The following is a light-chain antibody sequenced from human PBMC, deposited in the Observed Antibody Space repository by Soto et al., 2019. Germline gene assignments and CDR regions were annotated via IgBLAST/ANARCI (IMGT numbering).Light chain of an antibody. V-gene: IGLV3-21*02. Sequence: SYELTQPPSASVAPGQTATITCGGKNIGTKGVHWYQQRPGQAPMLVLYDDTDRPSGIPERFSGSNSGNTVTLTISRVEVGDEADYYCQVWDNTFDQVFGGGTKLTVL. CDR3: QVWDNTFDQV. CDR1: NIGTKG. CDR2: DDT. J-gene: IGLJ2*01.